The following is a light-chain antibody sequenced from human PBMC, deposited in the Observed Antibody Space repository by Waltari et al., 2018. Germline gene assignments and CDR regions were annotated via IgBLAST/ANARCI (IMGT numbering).Light chain of an antibody. CDR2: GAS. J-gene: IGKJ1*01. Sequence: EIVLTQSPRTLSFSPGERATLPCRASQSVDRSLTWYQQKPGQAPRILLYGASIRATGIPDRFSGGGSGTDFSLTISRLEPEDVAAYHCQHDVRLPVTFGQGTKVEIK. CDR3: QHDVRLPVT. V-gene: IGKV3-20*01. CDR1: QSVDRS.